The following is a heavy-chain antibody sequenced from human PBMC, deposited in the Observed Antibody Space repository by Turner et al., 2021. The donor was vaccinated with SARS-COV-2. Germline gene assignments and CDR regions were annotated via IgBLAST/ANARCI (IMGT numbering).Heavy chain of an antibody. CDR2: NYHGGST. CDR3: AGLYTYAEFYFDY. D-gene: IGHD5-18*01. CDR1: GGSISNYY. J-gene: IGHJ4*02. Sequence: QVQLQESAPGLVKPSETLSLTCTVSGGSISNYYWSWTRQPPGKGLEWIGYNYHGGSTKYTPTLKSRVTIAVDASKSQFSLILSSVTAADTAVYYCAGLYTYAEFYFDYWGQGALVTVSS. V-gene: IGHV4-59*08.